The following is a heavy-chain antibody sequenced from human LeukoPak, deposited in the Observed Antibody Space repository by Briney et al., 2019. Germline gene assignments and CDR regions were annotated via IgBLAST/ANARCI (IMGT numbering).Heavy chain of an antibody. CDR3: ARSGLLWFGESPFDY. CDR1: GGSISSYY. CDR2: IYYSGST. J-gene: IGHJ4*02. D-gene: IGHD3-10*01. V-gene: IGHV4-59*01. Sequence: SETLSLTCTVSGGSISSYYWSWIRQPPGQGLEWIGYIYYSGSTNYNPSLKSRVTISVDTSKNQFSLKLSSVTAADTAVYYCARSGLLWFGESPFDYWGQGTLVTVSS.